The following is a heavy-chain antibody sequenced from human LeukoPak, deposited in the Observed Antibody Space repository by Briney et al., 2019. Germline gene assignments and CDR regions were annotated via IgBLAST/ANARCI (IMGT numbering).Heavy chain of an antibody. CDR2: VSESGDGT. CDR3: AKERLGGNYGDYAVDY. CDR1: GFTFTSYA. Sequence: GGSLRLSCAVCGFTFTSYAMGGVRHAPGGGLECLSSVSESGDGTYYAASVKGRFTISRDNSKKTLELHMDSLRAEDTAVYYCAKERLGGNYGDYAVDYWGHGTMVTVSS. D-gene: IGHD4-17*01. V-gene: IGHV3-23*01. J-gene: IGHJ4*01.